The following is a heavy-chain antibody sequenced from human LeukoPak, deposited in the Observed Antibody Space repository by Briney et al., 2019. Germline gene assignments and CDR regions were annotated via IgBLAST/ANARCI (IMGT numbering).Heavy chain of an antibody. D-gene: IGHD3-22*01. CDR2: IIPIFGTA. CDR1: GGTFTSYA. V-gene: IGHV1-69*05. Sequence: ASVKVSCKASGGTFTSYAISWVRQAPGQGREWMGRIIPIFGTANYAQKFQGRVTITTDESTSTAYMELSSLRSEDTAAYYCARGRDMYSSGYTNWGQGTLVTVSS. CDR3: ARGRDMYSSGYTN. J-gene: IGHJ4*02.